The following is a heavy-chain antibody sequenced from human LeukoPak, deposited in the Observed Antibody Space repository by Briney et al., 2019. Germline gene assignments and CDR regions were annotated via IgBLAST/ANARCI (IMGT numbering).Heavy chain of an antibody. CDR2: INPNSGDT. CDR3: ARPPSSSGYFDY. Sequence: ASVKVSCKASGYTFTSYYMHWVRQAPGQGLEWMGWINPNSGDTHYAQNFRGRVTMTSDTSVSTAYMELSRLTSDDTALYFCARPPSSSGYFDYWGHGTLVTVST. V-gene: IGHV1-2*02. D-gene: IGHD6-19*01. J-gene: IGHJ4*01. CDR1: GYTFTSYY.